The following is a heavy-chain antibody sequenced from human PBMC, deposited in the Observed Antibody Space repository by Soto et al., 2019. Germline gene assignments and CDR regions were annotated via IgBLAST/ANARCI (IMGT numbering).Heavy chain of an antibody. D-gene: IGHD5-18*01. CDR2: IIPIFGTA. V-gene: IGHV1-69*13. Sequence: SVKVSCKASGGTFSSYAISWVRQAPGQGLEWMGGIIPIFGTANYAQKFQGRVTITADESTSTAYMELSSLRSEDTAVYYCARDRGYSYGEVYGMDVWGQGITVTVSS. J-gene: IGHJ6*02. CDR1: GGTFSSYA. CDR3: ARDRGYSYGEVYGMDV.